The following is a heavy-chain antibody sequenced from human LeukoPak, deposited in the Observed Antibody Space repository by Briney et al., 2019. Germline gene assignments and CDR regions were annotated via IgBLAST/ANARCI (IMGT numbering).Heavy chain of an antibody. CDR3: ARGFAAAAGPRPNPAFDY. Sequence: GASVKVSCKASGGTFSSYAISWVRQAPGQGLEWMGGIIPIFGTANYAQKFQGRVTITTDESTSTVYMELSSLRSEDTAVYYCARGFAAAAGPRPNPAFDYWGQGTLVTVSS. CDR2: IIPIFGTA. CDR1: GGTFSSYA. V-gene: IGHV1-69*05. J-gene: IGHJ4*02. D-gene: IGHD6-13*01.